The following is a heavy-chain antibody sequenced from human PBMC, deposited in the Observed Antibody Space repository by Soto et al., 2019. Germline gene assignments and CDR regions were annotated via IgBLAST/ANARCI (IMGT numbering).Heavy chain of an antibody. CDR2: ISYDGSNK. V-gene: IGHV3-30*03. Sequence: QVQLVESGGGVVQSGRSLRLSCAASGFTFSSYGMHWVRQAPGKGLEWVAVISYDGSNKYYADSVKGRFTISRDNSKNTLYMQMNSLRAEDTAVYYCARGDTMVRGVIIGYFQHWGQGTLVTVSS. CDR3: ARGDTMVRGVIIGYFQH. D-gene: IGHD3-10*01. CDR1: GFTFSSYG. J-gene: IGHJ1*01.